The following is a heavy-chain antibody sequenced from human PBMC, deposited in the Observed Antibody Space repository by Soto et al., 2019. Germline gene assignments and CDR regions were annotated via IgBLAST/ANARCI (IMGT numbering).Heavy chain of an antibody. CDR3: TKDSSTSYGLDV. CDR2: LTTSGSRT. J-gene: IGHJ6*02. D-gene: IGHD3-16*01. CDR1: GFTFSNYE. V-gene: IGHV3-23*01. Sequence: EMQLLESGGRLVQPGGSLRLSCAASGFTFSNYEMSWVRQAPGKGLEWVAALTTSGSRTYYADSVEGRFTISRANSNDTLFLQMHSLRVEDTAVYYCTKDSSTSYGLDVWGQGTTVTVSS.